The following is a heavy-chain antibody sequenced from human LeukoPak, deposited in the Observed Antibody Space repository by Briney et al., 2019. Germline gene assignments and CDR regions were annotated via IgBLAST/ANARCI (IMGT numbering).Heavy chain of an antibody. D-gene: IGHD1-26*01. J-gene: IGHJ6*03. Sequence: GGSLRLSCEASGFSFSSYNMDWVRQTPGKGLEWISSITTSSSYTFYADSVKGRFTISRDNARNSLYLQMNSLTAEDTAVYYCARDPYSGAYGDTYYYFMDVWGKGTTVTISS. CDR3: ARDPYSGAYGDTYYYFMDV. CDR1: GFSFSSYN. CDR2: ITTSSSYT. V-gene: IGHV3-21*01.